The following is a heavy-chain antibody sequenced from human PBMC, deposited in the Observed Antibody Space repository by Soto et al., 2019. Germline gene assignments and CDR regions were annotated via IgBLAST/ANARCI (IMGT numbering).Heavy chain of an antibody. J-gene: IGHJ6*02. Sequence: EVQLVESGGGLVKPGGSLRLSCAASGFTFSSYSMNWVRQAPGKGLEWVSSISSSSSYIYYADSVKGRFTISRDNAKNSLYLQMNSLRAEDTAVYYCARDLIVLVPAAIFPIPGYGMDVWGQGTTVTVSS. CDR1: GFTFSSYS. CDR3: ARDLIVLVPAAIFPIPGYGMDV. CDR2: ISSSSSYI. D-gene: IGHD2-2*01. V-gene: IGHV3-21*01.